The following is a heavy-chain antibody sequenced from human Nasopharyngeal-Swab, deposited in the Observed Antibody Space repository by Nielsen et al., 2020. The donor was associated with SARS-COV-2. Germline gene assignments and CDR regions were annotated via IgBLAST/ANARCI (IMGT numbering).Heavy chain of an antibody. D-gene: IGHD2-8*01. CDR1: GGSISGYY. CDR2: INHSGST. J-gene: IGHJ5*02. Sequence: SETLSLTCAVYGGSISGYYWSWIRQPPGKGLEWIGEINHSGSTNYNPSLKSRVTISVDTSKNQFSLKLTSVTAADTAVYYCARGSCTNGLCYRRRGFDPWGQGTLVTVSS. V-gene: IGHV4-34*01. CDR3: ARGSCTNGLCYRRRGFDP.